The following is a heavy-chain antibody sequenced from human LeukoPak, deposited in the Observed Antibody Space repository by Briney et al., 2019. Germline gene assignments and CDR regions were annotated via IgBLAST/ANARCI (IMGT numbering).Heavy chain of an antibody. D-gene: IGHD2-2*01. CDR1: GGSISSSSYS. CDR2: ISDSGST. CDR3: ARYHCSATSCASFVY. Sequence: SETLSLTCTVSGGSISSSSYSSGWIRQPPGKGLEWIGSISDSGSTFYNPSLKSRVAISVDTSKNQFSLRLNSVTAADTALYHCARYHCSATSCASFVYWGQGVQVAVSS. J-gene: IGHJ4*02. V-gene: IGHV4-39*07.